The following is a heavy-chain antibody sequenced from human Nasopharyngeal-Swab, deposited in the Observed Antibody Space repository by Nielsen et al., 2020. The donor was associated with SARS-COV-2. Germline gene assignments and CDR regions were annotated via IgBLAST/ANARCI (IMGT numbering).Heavy chain of an antibody. V-gene: IGHV1-3*01. D-gene: IGHD3-22*01. CDR1: GYTFTSYA. J-gene: IGHJ4*02. CDR3: ARLESGYYPDY. Sequence: ASVKVSCKASGYTFTSYAMHWVRQAPGQRLEWMGWINAGNGNTEYSQKFQGRVTITRDTSASTAYMELSSLRSEDTAVYYCARLESGYYPDYWGQGTLVTVSS. CDR2: INAGNGNT.